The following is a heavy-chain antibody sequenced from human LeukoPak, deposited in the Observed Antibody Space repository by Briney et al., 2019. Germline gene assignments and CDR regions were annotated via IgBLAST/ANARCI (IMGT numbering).Heavy chain of an antibody. D-gene: IGHD3-22*01. Sequence: GGSLSLSCVASGFTFSNYDMHWVRQGTGKGLEWVSGIGTGGDTHYPDSVKGRFTISRENAKNSLYLQMNSLRVGDTAMYYCARAARFYGSSGAHAFDIWGQGTMVTVS. CDR1: GFTFSNYD. V-gene: IGHV3-13*01. CDR2: IGTGGDT. J-gene: IGHJ3*02. CDR3: ARAARFYGSSGAHAFDI.